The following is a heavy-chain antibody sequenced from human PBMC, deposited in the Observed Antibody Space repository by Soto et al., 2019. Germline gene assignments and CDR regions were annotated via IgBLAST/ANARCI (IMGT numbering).Heavy chain of an antibody. Sequence: RASVKVCCKASGYTFTGYYIHWVRQAPGQGLEWMGWINPNSGGTNYAQKFQGRVTMTRDTSISTAYMELSRLRSDDTAVYYCARRRGGTFDYWGQGTLVTVSS. CDR2: INPNSGGT. V-gene: IGHV1-2*02. D-gene: IGHD1-7*01. CDR1: GYTFTGYY. CDR3: ARRRGGTFDY. J-gene: IGHJ4*02.